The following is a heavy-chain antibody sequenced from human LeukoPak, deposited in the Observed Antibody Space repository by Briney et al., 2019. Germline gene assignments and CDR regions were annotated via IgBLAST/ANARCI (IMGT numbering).Heavy chain of an antibody. D-gene: IGHD3-3*01. J-gene: IGHJ6*03. CDR3: ARARYYDFWSGYYPLDPPYYMDV. Sequence: PSETLSLTCTVSGGSISSYYWSWIRQPPGKGLEWIGYIYYSGSTNYNPSLKSRVTISVDTSKNQFSLKLSSVTAADTAVYYCARARYYDFWSGYYPLDPPYYMDVWGKGTTVTVSS. V-gene: IGHV4-59*01. CDR2: IYYSGST. CDR1: GGSISSYY.